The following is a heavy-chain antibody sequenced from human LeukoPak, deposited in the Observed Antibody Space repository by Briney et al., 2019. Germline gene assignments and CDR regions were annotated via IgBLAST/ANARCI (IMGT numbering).Heavy chain of an antibody. Sequence: SETLSLTCAVSGGSISSTNWWSWVRQPPGKGLEWIGEIYRSGTTNYKPSLKSRVTISLDKSRNHFSLKLTSVTAADSAVYYCARVPHNCSGDRCYSRWFDPWGQGTLVIVSS. V-gene: IGHV4-4*02. J-gene: IGHJ5*02. CDR3: ARVPHNCSGDRCYSRWFDP. CDR2: IYRSGTT. CDR1: GGSISSTNW. D-gene: IGHD2-15*01.